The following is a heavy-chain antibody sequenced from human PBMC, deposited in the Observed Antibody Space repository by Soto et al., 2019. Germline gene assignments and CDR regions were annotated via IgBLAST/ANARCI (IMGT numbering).Heavy chain of an antibody. CDR2: ISAHNGNT. CDR3: ARGRYGDY. Sequence: QVHLVQSGAEVKKPGASVKVSCKASGYTFTSYGTTWVRQAPGQGLEWMGWISAHNGNTDYAQQLQGRVIVTRDTSTSTAYMELRSLRSDDTAVYYCARGRYGDYWGQGALVTVSS. V-gene: IGHV1-18*01. J-gene: IGHJ4*02. CDR1: GYTFTSYG. D-gene: IGHD1-1*01.